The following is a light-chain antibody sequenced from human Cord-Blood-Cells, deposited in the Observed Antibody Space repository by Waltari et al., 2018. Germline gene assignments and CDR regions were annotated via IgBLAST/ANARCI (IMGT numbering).Light chain of an antibody. Sequence: EIVLTQSPGTLSLSPGERATLPCRASQSVSSSYLAWYQQKPGQAPSLLIYGASSRATGIPDRFRGSGSGTDCSLTISRLEPEDFAVDYCQQYGSAPITFGQGTKLEIK. CDR1: QSVSSSY. CDR2: GAS. J-gene: IGKJ2*01. V-gene: IGKV3-20*01. CDR3: QQYGSAPIT.